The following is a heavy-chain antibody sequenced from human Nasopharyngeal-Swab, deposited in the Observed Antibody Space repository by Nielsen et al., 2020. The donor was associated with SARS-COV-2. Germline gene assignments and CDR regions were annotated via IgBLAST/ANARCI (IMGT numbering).Heavy chain of an antibody. D-gene: IGHD6-13*01. J-gene: IGHJ4*02. CDR2: IYYSGST. Sequence: ESLKISCAASGFTFSSYAMSWIRQPPGKGLEWIGYIYYSGSTNYNPSLKSRVTISVDTSKNQFSLKLSSVTAADTAVYYCARSSSWVFDYWGQGTLVTVSS. CDR3: ARSSSWVFDY. CDR1: GFTFSSYA. V-gene: IGHV4-59*01.